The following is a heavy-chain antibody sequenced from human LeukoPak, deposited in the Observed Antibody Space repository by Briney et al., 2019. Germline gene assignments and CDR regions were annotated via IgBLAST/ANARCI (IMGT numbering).Heavy chain of an antibody. J-gene: IGHJ4*02. CDR1: GYTFTSYY. V-gene: IGHV1-46*01. Sequence: ASVKVSCKASGYTFTSYYMHWVRQAPGQGLEWMGIINPSGGSTSYAQKFQGRVTMTRDTSTSTVYMELSSLRSEDTAVYYCARGGLPTYYYGSSGYYFDYWGQGTLVTVSS. CDR2: INPSGGST. D-gene: IGHD3-22*01. CDR3: ARGGLPTYYYGSSGYYFDY.